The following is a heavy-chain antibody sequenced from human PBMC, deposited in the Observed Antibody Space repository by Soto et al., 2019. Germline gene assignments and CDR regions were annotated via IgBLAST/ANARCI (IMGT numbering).Heavy chain of an antibody. CDR2: INHSGST. Sequence: SETLSLTCAVYGGSFSGYYWSWIRQPPGKGLEWIGEINHSGSTNYNPSLKSRVTISVDTSKNQFSLKLSSVTAADTAVYYCARGLRYFGWKSYYYYMDVWGKGTTVTVSS. V-gene: IGHV4-34*01. CDR3: ARGLRYFGWKSYYYYMDV. CDR1: GGSFSGYY. J-gene: IGHJ6*03. D-gene: IGHD3-9*01.